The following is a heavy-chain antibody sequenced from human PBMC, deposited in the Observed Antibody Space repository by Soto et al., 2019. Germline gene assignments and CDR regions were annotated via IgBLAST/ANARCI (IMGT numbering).Heavy chain of an antibody. J-gene: IGHJ4*02. CDR2: INSDGSST. V-gene: IGHV3-74*01. Sequence: EVQPLESGGGLVQPGGSLRLSCAASGFTFSSYWTHWVRQAPGKGLVWVSRINSDGSSTSYTDSVKGRFTISRDNAKNTLYLQMNSLRAEDTAVYYCARAHRSGGSCYSPFDYWGQGTLVTVSS. CDR1: GFTFSSYW. CDR3: ARAHRSGGSCYSPFDY. D-gene: IGHD2-15*01.